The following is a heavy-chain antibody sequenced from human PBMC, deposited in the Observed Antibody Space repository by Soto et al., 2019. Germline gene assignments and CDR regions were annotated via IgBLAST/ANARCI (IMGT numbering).Heavy chain of an antibody. CDR3: AKVFNRYYPDSSSWDY. J-gene: IGHJ4*02. D-gene: IGHD6-13*01. CDR2: ISGSGGST. Sequence: GGSLRLSCAASGLTFSSFAMSWVRQAPGKGLEWVSAISGSGGSTYYADSVKGRFTISRDNSKNTLSLQMNSLRAEDTAVYYCAKVFNRYYPDSSSWDYWGQGTLVTVSS. V-gene: IGHV3-23*01. CDR1: GLTFSSFA.